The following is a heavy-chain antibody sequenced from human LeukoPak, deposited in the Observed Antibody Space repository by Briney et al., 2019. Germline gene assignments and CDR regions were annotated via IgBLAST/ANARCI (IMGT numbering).Heavy chain of an antibody. D-gene: IGHD6-19*01. CDR3: ASVGIAVAGTHGDYHGRSSYFDY. V-gene: IGHV1-18*01. J-gene: IGHJ4*02. Sequence: GASVKVSCKASGYTFTSYGITWVRQAPGQGLEWMGWISTYSGNTNYAPKLQGRVTMTTDTSTTTAYMELRSLRSEDTAVYYCASVGIAVAGTHGDYHGRSSYFDYWGQGTLVTVSS. CDR1: GYTFTSYG. CDR2: ISTYSGNT.